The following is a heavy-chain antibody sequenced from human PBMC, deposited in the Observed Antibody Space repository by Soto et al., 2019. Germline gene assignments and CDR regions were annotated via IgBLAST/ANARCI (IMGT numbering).Heavy chain of an antibody. D-gene: IGHD3-22*01. J-gene: IGHJ4*02. CDR1: GFTFSSYA. CDR2: ISYDGSNK. V-gene: IGHV3-30-3*01. Sequence: QVQLVESGGGVVQPGRSLRLSCAASGFTFSSYAMHWVRQAPGKGLEWVAVISYDGSNKYYADSVKGRFTISRDNSKNTLYLQMNSLRAEDTAVYYCARGHDDYYPESVFDYWGQGTLVTVSS. CDR3: ARGHDDYYPESVFDY.